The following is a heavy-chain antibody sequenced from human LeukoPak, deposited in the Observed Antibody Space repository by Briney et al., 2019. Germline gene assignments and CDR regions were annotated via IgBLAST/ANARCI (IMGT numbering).Heavy chain of an antibody. J-gene: IGHJ6*03. CDR2: IYHSGST. D-gene: IGHD3-3*01. V-gene: IGHV4-38-2*02. CDR1: GYSISSGYY. CDR3: ERVAGDYDFWSGYYYYYMDV. Sequence: SETLSLTCTVSGYSISSGYYWGWIRQPPGKGLEWIGSIYHSGSTYYNPSLKSRVTISVDTSKNQFSLKLSSVTAADTAVYYCERVAGDYDFWSGYYYYYMDVWGKGTTVTVSS.